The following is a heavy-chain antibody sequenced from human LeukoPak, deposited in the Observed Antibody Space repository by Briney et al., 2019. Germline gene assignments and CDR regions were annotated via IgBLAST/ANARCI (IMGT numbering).Heavy chain of an antibody. D-gene: IGHD3-10*01. Sequence: GESLKISCKGSGYSFTSYWISWVRQMPGKGLEWMGRIDPSDSYTNYSPSFQGHVTISADKSISTAYLQWSSLKASDTAMYYCARGGPYTMVRGVIVWYGMDVWGQGTTVTVSS. CDR2: IDPSDSYT. V-gene: IGHV5-10-1*01. CDR3: ARGGPYTMVRGVIVWYGMDV. J-gene: IGHJ6*02. CDR1: GYSFTSYW.